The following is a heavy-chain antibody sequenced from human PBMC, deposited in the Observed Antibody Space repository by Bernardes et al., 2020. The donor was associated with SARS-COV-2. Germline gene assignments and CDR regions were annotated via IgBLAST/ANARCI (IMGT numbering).Heavy chain of an antibody. CDR1: GYTFTDYY. J-gene: IGHJ3*02. CDR2: INPDNGVT. V-gene: IGHV1-2*02. Sequence: SVKVSCKASGYTFTDYYVHWVRQAPGQGLECMAWINPDNGVTDYAPKFQDRISLTRDTSSSTIYMELSGLRSDDTAIYYCARDPTVVGPDNPFDIWGQGTIVTVSS. CDR3: ARDPTVVGPDNPFDI.